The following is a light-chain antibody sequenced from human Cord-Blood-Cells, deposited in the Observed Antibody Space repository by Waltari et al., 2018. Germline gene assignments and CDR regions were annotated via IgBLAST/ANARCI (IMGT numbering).Light chain of an antibody. CDR3: SSYTSSSTLV. CDR2: DVS. V-gene: IGLV2-14*03. Sequence: QSALTQPASVSGSPGQSIPISCTGTSSDVGGYHYVSWYQQHPGKAPKPMIYDVSNRPSGVSTRFSGSKSGNTASLTISGLQAEDEADYYCSSYTSSSTLVFGTGTKVTVL. J-gene: IGLJ1*01. CDR1: SSDVGGYHY.